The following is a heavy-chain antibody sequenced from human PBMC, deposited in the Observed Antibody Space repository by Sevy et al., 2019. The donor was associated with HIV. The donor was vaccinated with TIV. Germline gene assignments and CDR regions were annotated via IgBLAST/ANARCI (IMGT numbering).Heavy chain of an antibody. J-gene: IGHJ6*02. CDR1: GFTFSSYA. Sequence: GGSLRLSCAASGFTFSSYAMHWVRQAPGKGLEWVAVISYDGSNKYYADSVKGRFTISRDNSKNTLYLQMNSLRAEDTAVYYCARGGVGIVVVPAAIESYYYYYGVDFWGQGTTVTVS. D-gene: IGHD2-2*02. CDR2: ISYDGSNK. V-gene: IGHV3-30-3*01. CDR3: ARGGVGIVVVPAAIESYYYYYGVDF.